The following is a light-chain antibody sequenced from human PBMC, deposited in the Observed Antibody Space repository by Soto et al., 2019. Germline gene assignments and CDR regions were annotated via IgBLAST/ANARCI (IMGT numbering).Light chain of an antibody. J-gene: IGKJ4*01. Sequence: IVLTQSPGTLSLSPGESATLSCRASQSVAGTALAWYQQKPGQAPRLLIYSASSRATGIPARFSGSGSGTDFTLIIDRLEAEDFAVYFCQQYGSSQLTFGGGTKVDIK. CDR2: SAS. CDR3: QQYGSSQLT. V-gene: IGKV3-20*01. CDR1: QSVAGTA.